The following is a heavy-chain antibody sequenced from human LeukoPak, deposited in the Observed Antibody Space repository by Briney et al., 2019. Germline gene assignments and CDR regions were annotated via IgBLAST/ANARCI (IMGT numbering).Heavy chain of an antibody. CDR1: GFTFSTYC. J-gene: IGHJ1*01. V-gene: IGHV3-74*01. D-gene: IGHD3-22*01. CDR2: IKSDGST. CDR3: ARAPSEIGGYYPEYFRH. Sequence: GGSLRLSCAASGFTFSTYCMHWVRQAPGKGLVWVSRIKSDGSTNYADSVKGRFTISRDNAKNTVSLQMNSLRPEDTGVYYCARAPSEIGGYYPEYFRHWGQGTLVTVSS.